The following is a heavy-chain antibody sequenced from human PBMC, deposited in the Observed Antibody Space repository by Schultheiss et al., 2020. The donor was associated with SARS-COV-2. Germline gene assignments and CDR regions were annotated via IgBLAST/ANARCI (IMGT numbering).Heavy chain of an antibody. J-gene: IGHJ6*03. V-gene: IGHV4-34*01. CDR1: GGSISSYY. CDR2: INHSGST. D-gene: IGHD6-13*01. Sequence: SQTLSLTCTVSGGSISSYYWGWIRQPPGKGLEWIGEINHSGSTNYNPSLKSRVTISVDTSKNQFSLKLSSVTAADTAVYYCARAARPTALYYYYYMDVWGKGTTVTVSS. CDR3: ARAARPTALYYYYYMDV.